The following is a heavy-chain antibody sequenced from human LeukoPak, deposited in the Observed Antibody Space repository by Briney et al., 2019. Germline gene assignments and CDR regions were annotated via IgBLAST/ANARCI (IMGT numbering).Heavy chain of an antibody. Sequence: KPSEALSLTCTVSGGSISSGTFFWSWIRQPAGKGLEWIGRIYTGGSTNYNPSLKSRVTMSVDTSRNQFSLRLSSVTAADTAVYYCARDVSPFDYWGQGTLVTVSS. CDR1: GGSISSGTFF. CDR3: ARDVSPFDY. V-gene: IGHV4-61*02. CDR2: IYTGGST. J-gene: IGHJ4*02.